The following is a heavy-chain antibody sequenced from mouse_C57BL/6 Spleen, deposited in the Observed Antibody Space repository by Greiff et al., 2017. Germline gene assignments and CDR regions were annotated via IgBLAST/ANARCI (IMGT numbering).Heavy chain of an antibody. V-gene: IGHV1-11*01. J-gene: IGHJ4*01. Sequence: QVQLQQSGAELASPGASVTLSCKASGYTFTDHIMNWVKKRPGQGLEWIGRIYPVSSETNYNQKFMGKATVSVDRSSRTVYMVLNSLTSEDPAVYYCGRCGNPLYYYAMDYWGQGTSVTVSS. CDR2: IYPVSSET. CDR3: GRCGNPLYYYAMDY. D-gene: IGHD2-1*01. CDR1: GYTFTDHI.